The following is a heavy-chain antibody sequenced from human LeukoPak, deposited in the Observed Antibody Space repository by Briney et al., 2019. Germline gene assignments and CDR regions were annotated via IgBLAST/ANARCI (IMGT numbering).Heavy chain of an antibody. J-gene: IGHJ5*02. CDR1: GFTFSSYA. Sequence: PGGSLRLSCAASGFTFSSYAMHWVRQAPGKGLEWVAVISYDGSNKYYADSVKGRFTISRDNSKNTLYLQMNSLRAEDTAVYYCGSPPHDTYSGYASWGQGTLVTVSS. V-gene: IGHV3-30-3*01. CDR3: GSPPHDTYSGYAS. D-gene: IGHD5-12*01. CDR2: ISYDGSNK.